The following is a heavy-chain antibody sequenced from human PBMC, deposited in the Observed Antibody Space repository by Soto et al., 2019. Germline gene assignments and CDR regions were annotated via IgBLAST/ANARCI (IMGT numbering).Heavy chain of an antibody. Sequence: GASVKVSCKASGYTFTSYGISWVRQAPGQGLEWMGWISPYNGKTNYAQKLQGRVTMTTDTSTSTAYMELSSLRSEDTAVYYCATDGTDGIAVAGTNAFDIWGQGTMVTVSS. J-gene: IGHJ3*02. D-gene: IGHD6-19*01. CDR3: ATDGTDGIAVAGTNAFDI. V-gene: IGHV1-18*01. CDR1: GYTFTSYG. CDR2: ISPYNGKT.